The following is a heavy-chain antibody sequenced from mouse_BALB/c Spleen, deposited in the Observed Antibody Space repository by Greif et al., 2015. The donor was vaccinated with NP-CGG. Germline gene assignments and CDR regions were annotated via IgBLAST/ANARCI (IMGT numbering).Heavy chain of an antibody. D-gene: IGHD4-1*01. V-gene: IGHV2-9*02. CDR2: IWAGGST. J-gene: IGHJ1*01. Sequence: VKLVESGPGLVAPSQSLSITCTVSGFSLTSYGVHWVRQPPGKGLEWLGVIWAGGSTNYNSALMSRLSISKDNSESXVVLKMNSLQTDDTAMYYCARGGGTWYFDVWGAGTTVTVSS. CDR1: GFSLTSYG. CDR3: ARGGGTWYFDV.